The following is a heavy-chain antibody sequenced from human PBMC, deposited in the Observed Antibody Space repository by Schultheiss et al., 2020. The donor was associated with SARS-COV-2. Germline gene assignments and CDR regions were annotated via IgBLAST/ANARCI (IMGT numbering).Heavy chain of an antibody. V-gene: IGHV4-39*01. CDR3: ARLGGRSGYSPIGWFDP. J-gene: IGHJ5*02. CDR2: IYYSGST. D-gene: IGHD5-12*01. CDR1: GFTFSSYW. Sequence: GSLRLSCAASGFTFSSYWMHWIRQPPGKGLEWIGSIYYSGSTYYNPSLKSRVTISVDTSKNQFSLKLSSVTAADTAVYYCARLGGRSGYSPIGWFDPWGQGTLVTVSS.